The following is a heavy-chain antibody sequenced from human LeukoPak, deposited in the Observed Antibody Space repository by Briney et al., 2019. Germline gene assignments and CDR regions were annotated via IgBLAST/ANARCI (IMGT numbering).Heavy chain of an antibody. CDR3: ARSGGDSSGLPFDY. V-gene: IGHV4-4*07. CDR1: GGSISSYY. J-gene: IGHJ4*02. CDR2: IYTSGST. Sequence: PSETLSLTCTVSGGSISSYYWSWIRQPAGKGLEWIGRIYTSGSTNYNPSLNSRVTMSVDTSKNQFSLKLSSVTAADTAVYYCARSGGDSSGLPFDYWGLGTLVTVSS. D-gene: IGHD3-22*01.